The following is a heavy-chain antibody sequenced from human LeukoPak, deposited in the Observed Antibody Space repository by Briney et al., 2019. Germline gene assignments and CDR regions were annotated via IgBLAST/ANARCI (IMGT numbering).Heavy chain of an antibody. CDR1: GFTFSSYG. D-gene: IGHD3-22*01. V-gene: IGHV3-30*02. J-gene: IGHJ4*02. Sequence: GGSLRLSRAASGFTFSSYGMHWVRQAPGKGLEWVAFIRYDGSNKYYADSVKGRFTISRDNSKNTLYLQMNSLRAEDTAVYYCAKGGGYLLEPLYYFDYWGQGTLVTVSS. CDR3: AKGGGYLLEPLYYFDY. CDR2: IRYDGSNK.